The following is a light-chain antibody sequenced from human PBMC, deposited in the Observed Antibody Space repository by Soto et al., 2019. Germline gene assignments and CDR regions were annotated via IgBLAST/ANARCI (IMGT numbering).Light chain of an antibody. CDR2: DNT. CDR1: SSDIGAGYR. Sequence: QAVVTQPPSVAGAPGERVTISCTGSSSDIGAGYRVRWYQQVPGTAPKLLIYDNTNRPSGVPARFSGSKSGTSASLAISGLPAEDEADYYCQSFDKYLSAVVFGGGTKLTVL. V-gene: IGLV1-40*01. J-gene: IGLJ2*01. CDR3: QSFDKYLSAVV.